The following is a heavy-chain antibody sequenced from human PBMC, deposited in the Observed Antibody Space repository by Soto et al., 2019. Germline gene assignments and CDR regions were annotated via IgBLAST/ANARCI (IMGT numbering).Heavy chain of an antibody. D-gene: IGHD6-25*01. CDR2: SYDRGRT. J-gene: IGHJ4*02. V-gene: IGHV4-59*01. Sequence: WTWVRQPPGKGLEWSGYSYDRGRTNYNPSLKSRVTISVDTSKNQFSLKLNSFTAADTAVYYCARESGGSFNYWGQGTLVTVSS. CDR3: ARESGGSFNY.